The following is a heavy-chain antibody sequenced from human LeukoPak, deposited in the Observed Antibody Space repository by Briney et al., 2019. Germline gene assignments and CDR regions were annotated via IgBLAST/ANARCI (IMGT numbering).Heavy chain of an antibody. D-gene: IGHD2-15*01. CDR2: ISGSGDNT. Sequence: GGSLGLSCAASGSTFSSYAMTWVRQAPGKGLEWVSGISGSGDNTYYAESVKGRFTISRDNSKNTVYLQMNTLRAEDTAVYYCAKDATPYYWGQGTLVTVSS. CDR1: GSTFSSYA. CDR3: AKDATPYY. V-gene: IGHV3-23*01. J-gene: IGHJ4*02.